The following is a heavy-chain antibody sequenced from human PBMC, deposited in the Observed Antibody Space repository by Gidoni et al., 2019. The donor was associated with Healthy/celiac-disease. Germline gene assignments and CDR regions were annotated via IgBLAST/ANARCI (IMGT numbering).Heavy chain of an antibody. V-gene: IGHV1-58*02. J-gene: IGHJ2*01. Sequence: QMQLVQSGPEVKKPGTSVKVSCKASGFTFTSSAMQWVRQARGQRLEWIGGIVVGSGNKNYAQKFQERVTITRDMSTSTAYMELSSLRSEDTAVYYCAAKKIGDSYGYEAYFDLWGRGTLVTVSS. CDR1: GFTFTSSA. CDR3: AAKKIGDSYGYEAYFDL. CDR2: IVVGSGNK. D-gene: IGHD5-18*01.